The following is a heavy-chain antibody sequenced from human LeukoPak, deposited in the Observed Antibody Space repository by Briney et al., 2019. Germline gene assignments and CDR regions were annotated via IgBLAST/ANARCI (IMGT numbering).Heavy chain of an antibody. V-gene: IGHV1-2*02. J-gene: IGHJ4*02. CDR1: GYTFTGYY. Sequence: ASLKVSCTAPGYTFTGYYMHWVRQAPGQGLEWMGWINPNSGGTNYAQRFQGRVTMTRDTSISTAYMELSRLRSDDTAVYYCARDTRVVLYYFDYWGQGTLVTVSS. CDR2: INPNSGGT. CDR3: ARDTRVVLYYFDY. D-gene: IGHD4-23*01.